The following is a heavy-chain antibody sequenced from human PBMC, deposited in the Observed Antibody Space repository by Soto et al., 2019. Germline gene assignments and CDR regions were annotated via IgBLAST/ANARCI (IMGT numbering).Heavy chain of an antibody. D-gene: IGHD1-1*01. Sequence: GGSLRLSCAASGFTFSSYAMSWVRQAPGKGLEWVSAISGSGGSTYYADSVKGRFTISRDNSKNTLYLQMNSLRAEDTAVYYCAKAGDDNKYYYYGMDVWGQGTTVTVSS. CDR2: ISGSGGST. J-gene: IGHJ6*02. V-gene: IGHV3-23*01. CDR3: AKAGDDNKYYYYGMDV. CDR1: GFTFSSYA.